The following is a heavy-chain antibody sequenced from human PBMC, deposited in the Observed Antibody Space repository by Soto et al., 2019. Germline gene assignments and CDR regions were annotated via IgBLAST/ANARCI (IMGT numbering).Heavy chain of an antibody. J-gene: IGHJ4*02. V-gene: IGHV3-30*18. D-gene: IGHD3-22*01. Sequence: QVQLVESGGGVVQPGRSLRLSCAASGFTFSSYGMHWVRQAPGKGLEWVAVISYDGSNKYYADSVKGRFTISRDNSKNTLYLQMNSLRAEDTAVYYCAKTDYYDTIDYWGQGTLVTVSS. CDR3: AKTDYYDTIDY. CDR1: GFTFSSYG. CDR2: ISYDGSNK.